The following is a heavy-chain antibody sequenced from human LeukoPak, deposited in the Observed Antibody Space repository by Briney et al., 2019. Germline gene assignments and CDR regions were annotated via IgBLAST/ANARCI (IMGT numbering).Heavy chain of an antibody. D-gene: IGHD2-15*01. CDR2: ISYDESNK. Sequence: GGSLRLSSAASGFTFTIYGMYWVRQAPGKGLEWVAMISYDESNKYYTDSVKGRFTISRDNSKNTLYLQMNSLRAEDTAIYYCAKETLGYCSGGSCQGLNYWGQGTLVTVSS. J-gene: IGHJ4*02. CDR3: AKETLGYCSGGSCQGLNY. CDR1: GFTFTIYG. V-gene: IGHV3-30*18.